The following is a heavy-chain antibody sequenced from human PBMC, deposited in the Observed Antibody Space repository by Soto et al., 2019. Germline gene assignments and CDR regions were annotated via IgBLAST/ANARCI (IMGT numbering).Heavy chain of an antibody. Sequence: GESLKISCKGSGFSFVSYWIAWVRQMPGKGLEWMGSIYPGDSDTTYSPSIQGQVTISADKSSTTVYLQWNTLKASDTAMYYCAKTDGYEVEYWGQGTQVTVSS. V-gene: IGHV5-51*01. CDR3: AKTDGYEVEY. CDR1: GFSFVSYW. J-gene: IGHJ4*02. D-gene: IGHD5-18*01. CDR2: IYPGDSDT.